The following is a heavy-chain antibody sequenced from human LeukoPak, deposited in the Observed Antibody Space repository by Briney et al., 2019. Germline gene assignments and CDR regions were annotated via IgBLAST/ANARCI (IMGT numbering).Heavy chain of an antibody. CDR3: AKDPGSQVVYCFDY. CDR1: GFTFSSYS. J-gene: IGHJ4*02. V-gene: IGHV3-23*01. D-gene: IGHD2-2*01. Sequence: PGGSLRLSCAASGFTFSSYSMSWVRQAPGKGLEWVSGISGSGGSTDYADSVKGRFTISRDNSKNTLYLQMNSLRVEDTAVYYCAKDPGSQVVYCFDYWGQGTLVTVSS. CDR2: ISGSGGST.